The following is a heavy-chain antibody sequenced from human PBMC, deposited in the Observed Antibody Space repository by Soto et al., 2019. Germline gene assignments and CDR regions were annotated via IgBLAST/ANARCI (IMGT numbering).Heavy chain of an antibody. V-gene: IGHV3-30-3*01. CDR1: GFNFRNYP. J-gene: IGHJ4*02. Sequence: GGSLRLSCSVSGFNFRNYPMHWVRQAPGKGLDWVAAISFDGSNKFYGDSVKGRFSISRDDSKNTLSLQMNGLRTEDSATDDCAREIAAGKDCWGQGTLVPVAS. CDR2: ISFDGSNK. D-gene: IGHD6-13*01. CDR3: AREIAAGKDC.